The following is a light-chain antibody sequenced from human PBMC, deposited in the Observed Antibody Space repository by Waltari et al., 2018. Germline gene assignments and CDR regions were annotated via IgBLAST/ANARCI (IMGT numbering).Light chain of an antibody. CDR2: DAS. CDR3: QQRSNWPPIT. J-gene: IGKJ5*01. Sequence: EIVLTQSPATLSLSPGERATLSCRDSQSVDSYLAWYQQKPGQAPRLLIYDASNRATGIPARFSGSGSGTDFTLTISSLGPEDFAVYYCQQRSNWPPITFGQGTRLEIK. V-gene: IGKV3-11*01. CDR1: QSVDSY.